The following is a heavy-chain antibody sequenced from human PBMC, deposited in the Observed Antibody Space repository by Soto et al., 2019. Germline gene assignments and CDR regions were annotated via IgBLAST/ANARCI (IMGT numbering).Heavy chain of an antibody. CDR2: ISAYNGNT. CDR1: GYTFTSYG. V-gene: IGHV1-18*01. D-gene: IGHD3-3*01. Sequence: QVQLVQSGAEVKKPGASVKVSCKASGYTFTSYGISWVRQAPGQGLEWMGWISAYNGNTNYAQKLQGRVTMTTDTSTSTDYMELRSLRSDDTAVYYCARHLYYDFWSGYYSGPPFDYWGQGTLVTVSS. J-gene: IGHJ4*02. CDR3: ARHLYYDFWSGYYSGPPFDY.